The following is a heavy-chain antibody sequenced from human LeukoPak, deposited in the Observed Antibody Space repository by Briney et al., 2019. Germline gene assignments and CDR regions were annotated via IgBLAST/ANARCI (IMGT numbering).Heavy chain of an antibody. J-gene: IGHJ2*01. CDR2: IYWDEDK. CDR3: AHAAAVNTWPKASWYFDL. CDR1: GFSLSTSGVG. V-gene: IGHV2-5*02. Sequence: SGPTLMHPTPTLTLTCTFSGFSLSTSGVGVGWIRQPPVKALEWLALIYWDEDKRYSPSLKSRLTITKDPSNTQLVLTITNMDPVDTATYYCAHAAAVNTWPKASWYFDLWGRGTLVTVSS. D-gene: IGHD4-23*01.